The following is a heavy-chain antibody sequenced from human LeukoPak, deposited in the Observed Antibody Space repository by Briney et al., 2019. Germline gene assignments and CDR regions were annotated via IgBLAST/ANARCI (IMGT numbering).Heavy chain of an antibody. CDR3: ARDPDYYDSSGYYFDY. D-gene: IGHD3-22*01. J-gene: IGHJ4*02. V-gene: IGHV1-69*13. CDR1: GGTFSSYA. Sequence: SVKVSCKASGGTFSSYAISWVRQAPGQGLEWMGGIVPIFGTANYAQKFQGRVTITADESTSTAYMELSSLRSEDTAVYYCARDPDYYDSSGYYFDYWGQGTLVTVSS. CDR2: IVPIFGTA.